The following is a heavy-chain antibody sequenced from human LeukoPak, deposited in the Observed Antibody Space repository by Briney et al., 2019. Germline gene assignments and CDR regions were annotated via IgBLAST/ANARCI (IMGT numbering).Heavy chain of an antibody. CDR3: ARVPVHSGDDAFEI. D-gene: IGHD3-10*01. V-gene: IGHV3-7*01. J-gene: IGHJ3*02. CDR1: GFTFSSYW. CDR2: INQDGSEE. Sequence: GGSLRLSCAASGFTFSSYWMSWVRQAPGKGLEWVANINQDGSEEYYVDSVKGRFTISRDNAKTSLYLQMNSLRAEDTAVYYCARVPVHSGDDAFEIWGQGTMVTVSS.